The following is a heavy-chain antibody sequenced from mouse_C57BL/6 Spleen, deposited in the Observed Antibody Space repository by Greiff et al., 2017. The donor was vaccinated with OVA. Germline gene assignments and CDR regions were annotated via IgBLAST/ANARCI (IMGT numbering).Heavy chain of an antibody. Sequence: QVQLKQSGAELAKPGASVKLSCKASGYTFTSYWMHWVKQRPGQGLEWIGYINPSSGYTKYNQKFKDKATLTADKSSSTAYMQLSSLTYEDSAVYYCARSPSTANPPYYAMDYWGQGTSVTVSS. CDR1: GYTFTSYW. CDR2: INPSSGYT. V-gene: IGHV1-7*01. D-gene: IGHD1-2*01. J-gene: IGHJ4*01. CDR3: ARSPSTANPPYYAMDY.